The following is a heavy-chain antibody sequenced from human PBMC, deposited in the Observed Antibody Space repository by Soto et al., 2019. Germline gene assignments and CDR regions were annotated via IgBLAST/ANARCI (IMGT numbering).Heavy chain of an antibody. CDR2: IYYIGNT. D-gene: IGHD4-17*01. J-gene: IGHJ4*02. V-gene: IGHV4-39*01. CDR3: GGQDYGAKGYYFEN. CDR1: NGSISSRSSY. Sequence: QLQLQESGSGLVKPSETLSITCIVSNGSISSRSSYWGWIRQTPGKGLEWIGSIYYIGNTYYNPSLKGRVTISIDTSKTQFSLKMNSVTAADTAVYFCGGQDYGAKGYYFENWGQGALVTVSS.